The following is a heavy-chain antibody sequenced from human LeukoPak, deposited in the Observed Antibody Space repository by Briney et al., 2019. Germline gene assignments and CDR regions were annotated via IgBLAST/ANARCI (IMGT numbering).Heavy chain of an antibody. CDR2: INPSGGST. J-gene: IGHJ3*02. Sequence: ASVKVSCKASGYTFTIYYMHWVRQAPGQGLEWMGIINPSGGSTSYAQKFQGRVTMTRDTSTSTVYMELSSLRYEDTAVYYCARDGAEDHDAFDIWGQGTMVTVSS. CDR1: GYTFTIYY. D-gene: IGHD1-26*01. V-gene: IGHV1-46*01. CDR3: ARDGAEDHDAFDI.